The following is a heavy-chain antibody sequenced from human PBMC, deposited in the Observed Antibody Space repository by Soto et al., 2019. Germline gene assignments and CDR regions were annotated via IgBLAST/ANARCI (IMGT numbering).Heavy chain of an antibody. V-gene: IGHV3-23*01. J-gene: IGHJ4*02. CDR1: GFTFSTYA. CDR3: AKNKGGNYCSRTSCLYSFDY. Sequence: EVQLLESGGGLVQPGGSLRLSCAASGFTFSTYAMSWVRQAPGKGLEWVSTISDSGSTYYADSVKGRFTISIDNSRNSLYLEMNSLRAEDTAVYYCAKNKGGNYCSRTSCLYSFDYWGQGSLVTVSS. CDR2: ISDSGST. D-gene: IGHD2-2*01.